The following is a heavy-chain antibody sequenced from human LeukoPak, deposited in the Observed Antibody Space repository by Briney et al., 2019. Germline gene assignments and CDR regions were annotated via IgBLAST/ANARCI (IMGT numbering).Heavy chain of an antibody. Sequence: GGSLRLSCAASGFTFSDYYMSWIRQAPGKGLEWVSYISSSGSTIYYADSVKGQFTISRDNAKNSLYLQMNSLRAEDTAVYYCARDWYSSSRFYYYYYMDVWGKGTTVTVSS. J-gene: IGHJ6*03. D-gene: IGHD6-6*01. CDR2: ISSSGSTI. CDR1: GFTFSDYY. CDR3: ARDWYSSSRFYYYYYMDV. V-gene: IGHV3-11*04.